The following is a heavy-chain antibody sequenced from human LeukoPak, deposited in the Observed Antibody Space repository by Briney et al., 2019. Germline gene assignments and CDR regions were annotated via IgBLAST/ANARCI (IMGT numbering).Heavy chain of an antibody. J-gene: IGHJ3*02. CDR3: AKKFVAGSNPDAFDI. D-gene: IGHD6-19*01. V-gene: IGHV3-30*18. CDR1: GFTFSSYG. CDR2: ITYDGSNK. Sequence: PGGSLRLSCAASGFTFSSYGMHWVRQAPGKGLEWVAAITYDGSNKYYADSVKGRFTISRDNSKNTLYLQMNSLRAEDTAVYYCAKKFVAGSNPDAFDIWGQGTMVTVSS.